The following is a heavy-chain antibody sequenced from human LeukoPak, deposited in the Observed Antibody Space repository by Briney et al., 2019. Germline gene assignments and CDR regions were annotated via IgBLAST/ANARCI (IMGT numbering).Heavy chain of an antibody. CDR1: TFSSYW. J-gene: IGHJ4*02. CDR2: IYYSGST. Sequence: TFSSYWMSWVRQAPGKGLEWIESIYYSGSTYYNPSLKSRVTISVDTSKNQFSLKLSSVTAADTAAYYCASVDYGDLQYYFDYWGQGTLVTVSS. CDR3: ASVDYGDLQYYFDY. V-gene: IGHV4-39*07. D-gene: IGHD4-17*01.